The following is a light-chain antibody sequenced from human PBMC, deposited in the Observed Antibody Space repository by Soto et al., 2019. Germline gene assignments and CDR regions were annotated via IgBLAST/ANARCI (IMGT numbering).Light chain of an antibody. J-gene: IGKJ4*01. CDR1: QTISSW. CDR3: QQLNSYPPT. CDR2: AAS. Sequence: IQMTQSPSTPSGSVGDRVTIISRASQTISSWLAWYQQKPGKAPKLLIYAASTLQSGVPSRFSGSGFGTEFTLTISSLQPEDFATYYCQQLNSYPPTFGGGTKVDIK. V-gene: IGKV1-5*02.